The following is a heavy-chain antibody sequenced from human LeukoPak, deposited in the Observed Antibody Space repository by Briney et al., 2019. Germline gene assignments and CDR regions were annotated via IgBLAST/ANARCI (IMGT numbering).Heavy chain of an antibody. J-gene: IGHJ4*02. CDR3: AKDQGGYDLTDFDY. CDR2: ISGSGGST. D-gene: IGHD5-12*01. CDR1: GFTFSSYA. V-gene: IGHV3-23*01. Sequence: GASLRLSCAASGFTFSSYAMSWVRQAPGKGLEWVSAISGSGGSTYYADPVKGRFTISRDNSKNTLYPQMNSLRAEDTAVYYCAKDQGGYDLTDFDYWGQGTLVTVSS.